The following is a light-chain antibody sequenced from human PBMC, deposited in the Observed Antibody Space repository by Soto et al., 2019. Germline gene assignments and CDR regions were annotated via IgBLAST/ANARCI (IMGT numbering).Light chain of an antibody. CDR3: QQYSKEST. Sequence: DVEMTQSPSTLPTSIGDRVTINGRASQNVSNWLAWYQQKPGKAPKLLNYKASRLESVVPSRFSAGGSGTDFTLTINSLQSDDFATYFCQQYSKESTFGQGTKLQIK. CDR1: QNVSNW. J-gene: IGKJ2*01. CDR2: KAS. V-gene: IGKV1-5*03.